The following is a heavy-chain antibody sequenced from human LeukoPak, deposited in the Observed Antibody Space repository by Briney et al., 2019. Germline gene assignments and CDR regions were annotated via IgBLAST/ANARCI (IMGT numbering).Heavy chain of an antibody. Sequence: GGSLRLSCAASGFTFSTYSMNWVRQAPGKGLEWVSYISSSSTTIYYADSVKGRFTISRDNAKNSLYLQMNSLRAEDTAVYYCARDLYCNSTSCYAGGFDYWGQGILVTVSS. CDR2: ISSSSTTI. D-gene: IGHD2-2*01. J-gene: IGHJ4*02. CDR3: ARDLYCNSTSCYAGGFDY. CDR1: GFTFSTYS. V-gene: IGHV3-48*01.